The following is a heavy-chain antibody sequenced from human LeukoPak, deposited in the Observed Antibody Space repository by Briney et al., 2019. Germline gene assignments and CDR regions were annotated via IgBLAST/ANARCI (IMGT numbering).Heavy chain of an antibody. J-gene: IGHJ4*02. Sequence: PGGTLRLSCAASGFSFRSHGMNWVRQAPGKGLEWVSAITGSGGRTYYAGSVKGRFTISRDNSKNTLYLQMNSLRAEDTAIYYCAKEYTGTFSPFPSYFDNWGQGTLVTVSS. CDR3: AKEYTGTFSPFPSYFDN. CDR1: GFSFRSHG. V-gene: IGHV3-23*01. CDR2: ITGSGGRT. D-gene: IGHD1-26*01.